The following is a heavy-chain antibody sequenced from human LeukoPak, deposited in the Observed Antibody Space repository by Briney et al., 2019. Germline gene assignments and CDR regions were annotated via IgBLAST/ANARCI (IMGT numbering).Heavy chain of an antibody. Sequence: SETLSLTCTVSGYSISSGYYWGWIRQPPGKGLDWIGSIYHSGSTYYNPSLKSRVTISVETSKNQFSLKLSSVTAADTAVYYCARVGSCSGGSCYRPPDYWGQGTLVTVSS. CDR3: ARVGSCSGGSCYRPPDY. CDR2: IYHSGST. CDR1: GYSISSGYY. J-gene: IGHJ4*02. V-gene: IGHV4-38-2*02. D-gene: IGHD2-15*01.